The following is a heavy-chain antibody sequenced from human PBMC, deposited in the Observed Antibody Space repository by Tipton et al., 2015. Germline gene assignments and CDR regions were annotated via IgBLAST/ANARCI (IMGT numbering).Heavy chain of an antibody. CDR1: GFSFSNYA. CDR3: AKWDSDNFYGMDV. D-gene: IGHD1-26*01. Sequence: SLRLSCAASGFSFSNYAMSWVRQAPGKGLQWVSLISGSGGGTYYTDSVKGRFTISRDNFKNTLSLQMNGLRAEDTAVYYCAKWDSDNFYGMDVWGQGTTVTVSS. CDR2: ISGSGGGT. V-gene: IGHV3-23*01. J-gene: IGHJ6*02.